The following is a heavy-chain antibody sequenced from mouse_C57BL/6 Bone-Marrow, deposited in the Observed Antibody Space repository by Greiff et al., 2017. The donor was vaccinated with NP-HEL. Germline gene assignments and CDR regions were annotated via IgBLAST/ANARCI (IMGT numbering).Heavy chain of an antibody. D-gene: IGHD2-4*01. CDR1: GYTFTDYY. V-gene: IGHV1-26*01. CDR2: INPNNGGT. Sequence: EVKLVESGPELVKPGASVKISCKASGYTFTDYYMNWVKQSHGKSLEWIGDINPNNGGTSYNQKFKGKATLTVDKSSSTAYMELRSLTSEDSAVYYCARYGYDYDGAYWGQGTLVTVSA. CDR3: ARYGYDYDGAY. J-gene: IGHJ3*01.